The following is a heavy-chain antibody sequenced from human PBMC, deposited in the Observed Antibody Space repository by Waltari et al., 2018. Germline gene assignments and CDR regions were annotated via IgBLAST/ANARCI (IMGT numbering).Heavy chain of an antibody. J-gene: IGHJ3*02. V-gene: IGHV4-34*01. CDR2: INHSGST. D-gene: IGHD2-15*01. CDR1: GGSFSGYY. Sequence: QVQLQQWGAGLLKPSETLSLTCAVYGGSFSGYYWSWIRQPPGKGLEWIGEINHSGSTNYNPSLKSRVTISVDTSKNQFSLKLSSVTAAGTAVYYCARRPCSGGSCRKTAFDIWGQGTMVTVSS. CDR3: ARRPCSGGSCRKTAFDI.